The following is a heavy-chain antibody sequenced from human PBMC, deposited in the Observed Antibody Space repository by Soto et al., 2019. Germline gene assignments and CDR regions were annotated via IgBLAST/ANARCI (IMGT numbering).Heavy chain of an antibody. J-gene: IGHJ6*03. V-gene: IGHV3-30*18. D-gene: IGHD2-2*01. CDR3: AKDEPDIVVVPAAIPSFYMDV. CDR1: GFTFSSYG. Sequence: GGSLRLSCAASGFTFSSYGMHWVRQAPGKGLEWVAVISYDGSNKYYADSVKGRFTISRDNSKNTLYLQMNSLRAEDTAVYYCAKDEPDIVVVPAAIPSFYMDVWGKGTTVTVSS. CDR2: ISYDGSNK.